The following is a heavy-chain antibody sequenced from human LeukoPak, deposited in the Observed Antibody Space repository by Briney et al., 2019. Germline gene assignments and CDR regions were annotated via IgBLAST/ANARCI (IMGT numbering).Heavy chain of an antibody. CDR2: IYYSGST. D-gene: IGHD6-19*01. J-gene: IGHJ3*02. Sequence: SETLSLTCTVSGGSINSYYWNWIRQPPGKGLEWIGYIYYSGSTNYNPSLKSRVTISVDTSKNQFSLKLSSVTAADTAVYYRARHSSGWYVDAFDIWGQGTMVTVSS. CDR1: GGSINSYY. CDR3: ARHSSGWYVDAFDI. V-gene: IGHV4-59*08.